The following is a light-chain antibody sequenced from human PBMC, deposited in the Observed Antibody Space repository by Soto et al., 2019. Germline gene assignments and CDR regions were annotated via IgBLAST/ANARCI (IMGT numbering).Light chain of an antibody. J-gene: IGLJ2*01. V-gene: IGLV1-40*01. CDR1: SSNIGAGYD. CDR2: GNI. CDR3: QSYDSSLSGVV. Sequence: QSVLTQPPSVSGAPGQRVTISCTGSSSNIGAGYDVHWYQQLPGTAPKLLISGNINRPSGVPDRFSGSNSGTSASLAITGVQDEDEADYYCQSYDSSLSGVVFGGGTKLTVL.